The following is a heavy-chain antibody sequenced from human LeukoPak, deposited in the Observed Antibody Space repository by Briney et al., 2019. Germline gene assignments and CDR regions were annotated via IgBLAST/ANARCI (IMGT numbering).Heavy chain of an antibody. D-gene: IGHD2-2*02. CDR3: ARDRPGRYCSSTSCYTASPFDP. CDR1: RGTFSSYA. Sequence: GASVKVSCKASRGTFSSYAISWVRQAPGQGLEWMGGIIPKFGTANYAQKFQGRVTITADESTSTAYMELSSLRSEDTAVYYCARDRPGRYCSSTSCYTASPFDPWGQGTLAIVSS. J-gene: IGHJ5*02. CDR2: IIPKFGTA. V-gene: IGHV1-69*13.